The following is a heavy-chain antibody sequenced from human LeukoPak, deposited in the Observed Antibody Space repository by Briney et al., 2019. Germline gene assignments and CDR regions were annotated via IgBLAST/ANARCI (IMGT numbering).Heavy chain of an antibody. CDR3: AREGEGSIAVKSGYYYYYYMDV. Sequence: GASVKVSCKASGGTFSSYAISWVRQAPGQGLEWMGGIIPIFGTANYAQKFQGRVTITTDESTSTAYMELSSLRSEDTAVYYCAREGEGSIAVKSGYYYYYYMDVWGEGTTVTVSS. V-gene: IGHV1-69*05. CDR1: GGTFSSYA. D-gene: IGHD6-19*01. J-gene: IGHJ6*03. CDR2: IIPIFGTA.